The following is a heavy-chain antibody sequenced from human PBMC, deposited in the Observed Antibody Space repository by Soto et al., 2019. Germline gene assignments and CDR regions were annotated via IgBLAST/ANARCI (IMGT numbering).Heavy chain of an antibody. CDR2: ISSSGSTI. J-gene: IGHJ5*02. D-gene: IGHD3-22*01. CDR1: GFTFENYA. Sequence: GGSLRLSCVASGFTFENYAMSWVRQAPGKGLEWVSYISSSGSTIYYADSVKGRFTISRDNAKNSLYLQMNSLRAEDTAVYYCARDRRTYYYDSSGYYYRYNWFDPWGQGTLVTVSS. V-gene: IGHV3-48*03. CDR3: ARDRRTYYYDSSGYYYRYNWFDP.